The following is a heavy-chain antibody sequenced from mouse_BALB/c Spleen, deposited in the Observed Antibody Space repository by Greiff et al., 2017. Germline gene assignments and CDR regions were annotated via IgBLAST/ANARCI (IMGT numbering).Heavy chain of an antibody. CDR3: ASGELRN. D-gene: IGHD2-12*01. V-gene: IGHV5-9-4*01. Sequence: EVKLVESGGGLVKPGGSLKLSCAASGFTFSSYAMSWVRQSPEKRLEWVAEISSGGSYTYYPETVTGRFTISRDNAKNTLYLEMSSLRSEDTAMYYCASGELRNWGQGTLVTVSA. CDR2: ISSGGSYT. CDR1: GFTFSSYA. J-gene: IGHJ3*01.